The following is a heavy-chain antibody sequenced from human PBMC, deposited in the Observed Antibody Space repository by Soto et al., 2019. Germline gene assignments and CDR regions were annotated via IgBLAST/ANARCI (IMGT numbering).Heavy chain of an antibody. Sequence: GSLRLYCEASGFTVNTYSMHWVRQPPGKGLEWLAAIWYDGTQKYYADSVKGRFIISRDNSKKTLYLEMNSLRAEDTAVYYCARAGGTTVTGLWHFDSWGQGTLVTVSS. CDR2: IWYDGTQK. D-gene: IGHD4-17*01. J-gene: IGHJ4*02. CDR3: ARAGGTTVTGLWHFDS. CDR1: GFTVNTYS. V-gene: IGHV3-33*01.